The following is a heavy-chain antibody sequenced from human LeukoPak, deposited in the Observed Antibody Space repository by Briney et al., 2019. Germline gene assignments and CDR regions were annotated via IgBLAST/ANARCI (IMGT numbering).Heavy chain of an antibody. CDR2: IYYSGTT. D-gene: IGHD3-3*02. CDR1: GDSLRSYY. CDR3: ARHLRSFPDC. V-gene: IGHV4-59*08. Sequence: PSETLSLTRTFSGDSLRSYYWSWIRQPPGKGLEWLGYIYYSGTTNYNPSLKSRLTMSLDTSKKQLSLRLTSVTAADTAVYYCARHLRSFPDCWGQGTLVTVSS. J-gene: IGHJ4*02.